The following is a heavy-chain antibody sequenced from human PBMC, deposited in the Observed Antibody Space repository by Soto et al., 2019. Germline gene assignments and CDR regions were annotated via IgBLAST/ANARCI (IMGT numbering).Heavy chain of an antibody. J-gene: IGHJ4*02. CDR2: ISGSGGST. D-gene: IGHD2-2*01. Sequence: GGSLRLSCAASGFTFSSYAMSWVRQAPGKGLEWVSAISGSGGSTYYADSVKGRFTISRDNSKNTLYLQMNSLRAEDTAVYYCAKDQANIVVVTAYSFDYWGQGTLVTVSS. CDR3: AKDQANIVVVTAYSFDY. V-gene: IGHV3-23*01. CDR1: GFTFSSYA.